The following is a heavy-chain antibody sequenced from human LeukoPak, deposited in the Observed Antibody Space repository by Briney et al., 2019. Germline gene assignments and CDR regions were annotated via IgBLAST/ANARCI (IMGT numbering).Heavy chain of an antibody. J-gene: IGHJ6*02. Sequence: GGSLRLSCAASGFTFSSYGMNWVRQAPGKGLEWVSYISSGSSTTYYVDSVKGRFTISRDNAKNSLYLQMNSLRDEDTAVYYCAGARTYYYAMDVWGQGTTVTVSS. CDR3: AGARTYYYAMDV. V-gene: IGHV3-48*02. CDR1: GFTFSSYG. CDR2: ISSGSSTT.